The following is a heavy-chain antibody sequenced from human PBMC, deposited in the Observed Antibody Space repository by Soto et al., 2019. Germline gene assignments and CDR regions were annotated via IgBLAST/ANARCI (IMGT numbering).Heavy chain of an antibody. Sequence: APAQGFSKACRYTLHSYDIYWVHHATRQWLEYLGWMNPNSGNTGYVQKFQGRVTMTRDTSISTAYMELSSLRSEDTAVYFCARGVKYGAYSRWFDPWGQGTLVTVSS. V-gene: IGHV1-8*01. CDR1: RYTLHSYD. CDR2: MNPNSGNT. D-gene: IGHD4-17*01. J-gene: IGHJ5*02. CDR3: ARGVKYGAYSRWFDP.